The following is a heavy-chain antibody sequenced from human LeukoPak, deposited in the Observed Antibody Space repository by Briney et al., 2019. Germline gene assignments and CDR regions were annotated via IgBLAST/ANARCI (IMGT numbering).Heavy chain of an antibody. Sequence: ASAKVSRMHSLYSLTSYAMHWVRQAPRPRREGMGWINAGNGNTKYSQKLQGRDTITRDTSASTAYMELSSLRSEDTVVYYCARELGPGDGMDVGGKGTTVTVSS. CDR3: ARELGPGDGMDV. D-gene: IGHD3-10*01. J-gene: IGHJ6*04. CDR1: LYSLTSYA. CDR2: INAGNGNT. V-gene: IGHV1-3*01.